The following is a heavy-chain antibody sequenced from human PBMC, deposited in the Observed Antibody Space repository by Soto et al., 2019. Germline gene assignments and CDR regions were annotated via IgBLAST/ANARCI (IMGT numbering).Heavy chain of an antibody. Sequence: EVQLVESGGGLVEPGGSIRLSCVASGFTFTKAYMTLVRQAPGKGREWVGRIKGSHAGGTTDYATSVKGRFTISRDDSKNTLYLQMNSLKTEDTSVYYCATEGGYPGSNFYGAYWGQGTLVTVSS. J-gene: IGHJ4*02. D-gene: IGHD1-26*01. V-gene: IGHV3-15*01. CDR1: GFTFTKAY. CDR2: IKGSHAGGTT. CDR3: ATEGGYPGSNFYGAY.